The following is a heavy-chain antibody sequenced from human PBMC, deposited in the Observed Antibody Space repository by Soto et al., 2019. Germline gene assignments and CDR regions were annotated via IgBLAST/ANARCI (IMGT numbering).Heavy chain of an antibody. Sequence: SGPTLVNPTQTLTLTCTFSGFSLSTSGVGAGWIRQPPGKALEWLALIYWDDDKRYSPSLKSRLTITKDTSKNQVVLTMTNMDPVDTATYYCAQVGASYYYDSSGNPFFDYWGQGTLVTVS. V-gene: IGHV2-5*02. CDR1: GFSLSTSGVG. D-gene: IGHD3-22*01. CDR3: AQVGASYYYDSSGNPFFDY. J-gene: IGHJ4*02. CDR2: IYWDDDK.